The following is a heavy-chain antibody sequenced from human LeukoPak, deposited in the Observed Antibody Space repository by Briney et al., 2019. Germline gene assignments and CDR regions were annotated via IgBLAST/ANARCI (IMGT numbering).Heavy chain of an antibody. D-gene: IGHD3-22*01. V-gene: IGHV1-18*01. Sequence: ASVKVSCKASGYTFTSYGISWVRQAPGQGLEWMGWISAYNGNTNYAQKLQGRVSMTTDTSTSTAYMELRSLRSDDTAAYYCASTYYYDSTYGMDVWGQGTTVTVSS. CDR3: ASTYYYDSTYGMDV. J-gene: IGHJ6*02. CDR1: GYTFTSYG. CDR2: ISAYNGNT.